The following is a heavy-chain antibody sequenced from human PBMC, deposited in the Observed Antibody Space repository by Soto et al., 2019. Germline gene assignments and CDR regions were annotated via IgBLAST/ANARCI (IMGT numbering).Heavy chain of an antibody. D-gene: IGHD5-12*01. Sequence: GGSLRLSCAASGFTFSSYAMSWVRQAPGKGLEWVSAISGSGGSTYYADSVKGRFTISRDNSKNTLYLQMNSLRAEDTAVYYCAKDARWLQLRARNCDYWGQGTLVTV. CDR3: AKDARWLQLRARNCDY. CDR1: GFTFSSYA. CDR2: ISGSGGST. J-gene: IGHJ4*02. V-gene: IGHV3-23*01.